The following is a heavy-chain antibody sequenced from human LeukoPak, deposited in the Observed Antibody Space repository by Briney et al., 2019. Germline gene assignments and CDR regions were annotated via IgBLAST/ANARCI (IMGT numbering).Heavy chain of an antibody. CDR3: ARGSGSYWNAFAI. Sequence: SETLSLTCTVSGGSISSYYWSWIRQPPGKGLEWIGYIFYTGSTNYNPSLKSRVTISLDTSKNQFSLNLSSVTAADTAVYYCARGSGSYWNAFAIWGQGTMVTVPS. D-gene: IGHD1-26*01. CDR2: IFYTGST. J-gene: IGHJ3*02. CDR1: GGSISSYY. V-gene: IGHV4-59*01.